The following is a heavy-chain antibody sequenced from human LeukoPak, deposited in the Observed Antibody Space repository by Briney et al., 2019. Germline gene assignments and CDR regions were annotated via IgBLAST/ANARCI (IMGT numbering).Heavy chain of an antibody. CDR2: IYYSGST. D-gene: IGHD3-22*01. CDR1: GFTFSSYA. Sequence: GSLRLPCAASGFTFSSYAMSWVRQAPGKGLEWIGSIYYSGSTYYDPSLKSRVTISVDTSKNQFSLKLSSVTAADTAVYYCARILNYYDSSGYAPYFDYWGQGTLVTVSS. V-gene: IGHV4-39*01. CDR3: ARILNYYDSSGYAPYFDY. J-gene: IGHJ4*02.